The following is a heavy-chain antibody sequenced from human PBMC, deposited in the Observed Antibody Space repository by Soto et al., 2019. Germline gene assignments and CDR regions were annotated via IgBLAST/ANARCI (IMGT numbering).Heavy chain of an antibody. CDR1: GYTLTSYY. CDR3: ARVPGLELLDL. J-gene: IGHJ5*02. V-gene: IGHV1-2*02. CDR2: INPISGGT. Sequence: ASVKVSCKASGYTLTSYYMHWVRQAPGQGLEWVGWINPISGGTNYAQKFQGRVTMTRDTSITTAYMELSRLRSDDTAVYFCARVPGLELLDLWGQGTLVTVSS. D-gene: IGHD1-7*01.